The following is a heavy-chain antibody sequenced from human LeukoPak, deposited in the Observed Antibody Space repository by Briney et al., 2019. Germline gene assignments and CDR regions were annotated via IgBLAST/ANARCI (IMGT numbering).Heavy chain of an antibody. CDR3: ARHQWLTSVDY. Sequence: GESLKISCKGSEYSFTSYWIGWVRQTPGKGLEWMGIIYPGDSDTRYSPSFQGQVTISADKSISTAYLQWSSLKASDTAMYYCARHQWLTSVDYWGQGTLVTVSS. D-gene: IGHD6-19*01. V-gene: IGHV5-51*01. CDR2: IYPGDSDT. J-gene: IGHJ4*02. CDR1: EYSFTSYW.